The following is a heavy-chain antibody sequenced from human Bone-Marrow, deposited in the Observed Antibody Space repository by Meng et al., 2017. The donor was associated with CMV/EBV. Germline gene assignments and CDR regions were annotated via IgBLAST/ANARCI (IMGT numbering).Heavy chain of an antibody. CDR2: IYYSGST. CDR3: ARDGGDYPRYYYGMDV. Sequence: SETLSLTCTVSGGSISSYYWSWIRQPPGKGLEWIGYIYYSGSTNYNPSFRSRVTISVDTSKNQFSLKLSSVTAADTAVYYCARDGGDYPRYYYGMDVWGHGTTVNVSS. CDR1: GGSISSYY. D-gene: IGHD2-21*01. V-gene: IGHV4-59*01. J-gene: IGHJ6*02.